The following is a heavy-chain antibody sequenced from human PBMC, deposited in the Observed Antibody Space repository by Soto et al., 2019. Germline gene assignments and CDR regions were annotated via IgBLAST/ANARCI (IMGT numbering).Heavy chain of an antibody. J-gene: IGHJ4*02. CDR2: ISGSVGST. V-gene: IGHV3-23*01. CDR3: AKDRTIASRNFDA. CDR1: GFIFSDHG. D-gene: IGHD6-6*01. Sequence: GSLRLSCAASGFIFSDHGMSWVRQAPGKGLEWVAAISGSVGSTYYADSVRGRFTISRDNSNDTLYLQMNSLRDEDTAVYYCAKDRTIASRNFDAWGQGALVTVSS.